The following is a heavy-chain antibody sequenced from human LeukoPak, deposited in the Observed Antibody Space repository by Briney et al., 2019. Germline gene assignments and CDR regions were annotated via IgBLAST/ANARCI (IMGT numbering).Heavy chain of an antibody. D-gene: IGHD6-13*01. J-gene: IGHJ4*02. CDR3: ARDRKSTWSFDY. Sequence: GGSLRLSCAASGFTFSSYGMHWVRQAPGKGLEWVAVISHDGNNKHYADSVKGRFTISRDNSKNNLYLQMNSLRPEDTAVYSCARDRKSTWSFDYWGQGILVTVSS. CDR1: GFTFSSYG. CDR2: ISHDGNNK. V-gene: IGHV3-30*03.